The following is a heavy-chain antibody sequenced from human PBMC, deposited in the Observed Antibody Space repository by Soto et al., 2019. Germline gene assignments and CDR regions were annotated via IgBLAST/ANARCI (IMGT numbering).Heavy chain of an antibody. V-gene: IGHV4-30-4*01. CDR3: ATMGTPATGLYYFDY. D-gene: IGHD1-7*01. Sequence: KPSETLSLTCAVSGGSISSGNYYWSWIRQPPGKGLEWIGFISYGGSTYYSASLKSRFTISVDTSKNQFSLNLSFVTAADTAVYYCATMGTPATGLYYFDYWGQGTLVTVSS. J-gene: IGHJ4*02. CDR2: ISYGGST. CDR1: GGSISSGNYY.